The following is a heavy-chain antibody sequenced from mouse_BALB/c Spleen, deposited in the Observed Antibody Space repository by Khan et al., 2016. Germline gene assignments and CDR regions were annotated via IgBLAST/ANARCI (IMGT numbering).Heavy chain of an antibody. CDR2: MKTNTGES. Sequence: QIQLLPSFPYLIKPGETVKISCKASAYTFTHDGVNWLKQAPGKGLKWMGWMKTNTGESTYPADFKGRFAYSLVTSFRTADLQINNLKYEDMVTYFWARRVYYCYIYEVMDYWGQATSVTVSS. J-gene: IGHJ4*01. CDR3: ARRVYYCYIYEVMDY. V-gene: IGHV9-1*02. CDR1: AYTFTHDG. D-gene: IGHD2-12*01.